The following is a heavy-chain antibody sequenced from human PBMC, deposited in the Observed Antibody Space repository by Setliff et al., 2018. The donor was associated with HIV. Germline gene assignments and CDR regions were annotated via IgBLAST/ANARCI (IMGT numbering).Heavy chain of an antibody. CDR2: IFPNDEK. D-gene: IGHD3-3*01. J-gene: IGHJ4*02. CDR1: GFSLSNTRMG. CDR3: ARYNFRRGYWDYFDY. V-gene: IGHV2-26*01. Sequence: SGPTLVNPTETLTLTCTVSGFSLSNTRMGVSWIRQPPGKALEWLAHIFPNDEKSYSASLKSRVTISEDTSKSQVVLTMTNMGPLDTATYFCARYNFRRGYWDYFDYWGQGTQVTVSS.